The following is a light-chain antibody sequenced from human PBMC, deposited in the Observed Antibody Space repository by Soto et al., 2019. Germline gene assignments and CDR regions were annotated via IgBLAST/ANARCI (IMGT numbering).Light chain of an antibody. Sequence: QSALTRPASGSGSPGQSIAISCIGSSSDVGGYNYVSWHQQHPGKAPKVVIYDVSNRPSGVSDRFSGSKSGNTASLTISGLQAEDEADYYCSSYTSSSTYVFGTGTKSPS. V-gene: IGLV2-14*01. CDR1: SSDVGGYNY. J-gene: IGLJ1*01. CDR3: SSYTSSSTYV. CDR2: DVS.